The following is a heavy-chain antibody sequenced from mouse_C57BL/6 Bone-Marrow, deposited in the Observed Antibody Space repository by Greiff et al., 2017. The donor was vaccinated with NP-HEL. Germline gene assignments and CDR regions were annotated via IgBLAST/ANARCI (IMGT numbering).Heavy chain of an antibody. Sequence: EVQLQQSGPELVKPGASVKMSCKASGYTFTDYNMHWVKQSHGKSLEWIGYINPNNGGTSYNQKFKGKATLTVNKSSSPAYMGLRSLTSEDSAVYYCARNGLLYWYFDVWGTGTTVTVSS. CDR1: GYTFTDYN. CDR2: INPNNGGT. V-gene: IGHV1-22*01. CDR3: ARNGLLYWYFDV. J-gene: IGHJ1*03.